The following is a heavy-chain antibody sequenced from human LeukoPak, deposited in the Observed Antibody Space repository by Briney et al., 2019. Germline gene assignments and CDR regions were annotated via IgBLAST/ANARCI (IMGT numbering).Heavy chain of an antibody. D-gene: IGHD3-22*01. CDR3: AKDRTLYSSGYFEY. J-gene: IGHJ4*02. V-gene: IGHV3-23*01. CDR1: GSTFSSYA. Sequence: GGSLRLSCAASGSTFSSYAMSWVRQAPGKGLEWVSAISGSGGSPYYADSVKGRFTIARDNSKNTLYLQMNSLRDEDTAVYYCAKDRTLYSSGYFEYWGQGTLVTVSS. CDR2: ISGSGGSP.